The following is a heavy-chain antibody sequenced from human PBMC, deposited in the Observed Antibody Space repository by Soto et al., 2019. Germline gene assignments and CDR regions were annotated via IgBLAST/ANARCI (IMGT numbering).Heavy chain of an antibody. CDR1: GASISSGGYY. CDR2: MYYSGST. J-gene: IGHJ6*02. CDR3: SRGAYNYDLWSGYRNLYYYYGMDV. Sequence: QVQLQESGPGLVKPSQTLSLTCSVSGASISSGGYYWNWIRQHPEKGLEWIGSMYYSGSTLYNPSLKSRLTISMDTAKNQSAVKLRSVTAADTAVYFCSRGAYNYDLWSGYRNLYYYYGMDVWGQGTTVTVSS. V-gene: IGHV4-31*03. D-gene: IGHD3-3*01.